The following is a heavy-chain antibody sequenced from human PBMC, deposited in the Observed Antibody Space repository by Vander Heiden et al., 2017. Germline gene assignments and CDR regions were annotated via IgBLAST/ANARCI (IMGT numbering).Heavy chain of an antibody. J-gene: IGHJ4*02. D-gene: IGHD4-17*01. V-gene: IGHV3-15*01. Sequence: EVQLVESGGGLVKPGGSLRLSCAASGFTFSNAWMIWVRQAPGKGLEWVGRIKSKTDGGTTDYAAPVKGRFTISRDDSKNTLYLQMNSLKTEDTAVYYCTTDSGYYDYGDYGEYYFDYWGQGTLVTVSS. CDR3: TTDSGYYDYGDYGEYYFDY. CDR2: IKSKTDGGTT. CDR1: GFTFSNAW.